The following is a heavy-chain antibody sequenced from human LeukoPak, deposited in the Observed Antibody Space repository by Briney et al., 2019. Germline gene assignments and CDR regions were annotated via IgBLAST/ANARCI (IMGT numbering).Heavy chain of an antibody. CDR3: ARDREDSGSYYYGMDV. Sequence: PGGSLRLSCAASGFTFSSYSMNWVRQAPGKGLEWVSYISSSSSIIYYADSVKGRFTISRDNAKNSLYLQMNSLRAEDTAVYYCARDREDSGSYYYGMDVWGQGTTVTVSS. CDR2: ISSSSSII. V-gene: IGHV3-48*04. D-gene: IGHD1-26*01. CDR1: GFTFSSYS. J-gene: IGHJ6*02.